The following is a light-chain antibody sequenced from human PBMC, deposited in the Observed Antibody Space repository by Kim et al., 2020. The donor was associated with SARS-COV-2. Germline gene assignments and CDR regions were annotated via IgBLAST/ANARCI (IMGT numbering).Light chain of an antibody. V-gene: IGKV3-15*01. CDR1: QKIGDN. CDR2: GTS. J-gene: IGKJ1*01. Sequence: EIILTQSPDTLSVSPGERATLSCRASQKIGDNLAWYHQKVGQAPRVLIYGTSTRATGFPARFSGTGSETEFSLTISSLQSEDLGVYYCQQYDNGWTFGQGTKVDIK. CDR3: QQYDNGWT.